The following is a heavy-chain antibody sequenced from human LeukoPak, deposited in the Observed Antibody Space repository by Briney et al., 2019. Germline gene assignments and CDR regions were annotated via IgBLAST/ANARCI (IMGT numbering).Heavy chain of an antibody. Sequence: GGSLRLSCAASGFAFSSNGMNWVRQAPGKGLEWVSYISATGGTIYYADSVKGRFTISRDNAKNSLYLQMNSLRSDDTAVYYCARDLQSGSLGGYWGQGTLVTVSS. CDR2: ISATGGTI. J-gene: IGHJ4*02. CDR3: ARDLQSGSLGGY. V-gene: IGHV3-48*04. D-gene: IGHD1-26*01. CDR1: GFAFSSNG.